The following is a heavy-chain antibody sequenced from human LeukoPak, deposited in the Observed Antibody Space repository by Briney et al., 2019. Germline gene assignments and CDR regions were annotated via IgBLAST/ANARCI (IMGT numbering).Heavy chain of an antibody. J-gene: IGHJ4*02. CDR1: GGSISSSSYY. CDR2: IYYSGST. CDR3: ATAGGPSTADY. V-gene: IGHV4-61*05. Sequence: SSETLSLTCTVSGGSISSSSYYWGWIRQPPGKGLEWIGYIYYSGSTNYNPSLKSRVTITIDTSKNQFSLKLTSVTAADTAVYYCATAGGPSTADYWGQGTLVTVSS. D-gene: IGHD3-16*01.